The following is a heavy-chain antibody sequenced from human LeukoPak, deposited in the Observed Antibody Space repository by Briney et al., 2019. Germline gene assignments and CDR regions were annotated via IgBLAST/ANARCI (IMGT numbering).Heavy chain of an antibody. CDR2: LGSTAYGGTT. J-gene: IGHJ4*02. Sequence: GRSLRLSCTTSGFTFSNYPMSWVRQAPGKGLEWLALLGSTAYGGTTKYAASVKGRFTISRDDSKSIAYLQMNSLKTEDTAVYYCTTPYYDYLTGYYSDYWGQGTLVTVSS. D-gene: IGHD3-9*01. CDR1: GFTFSNYP. CDR3: TTPYYDYLTGYYSDY. V-gene: IGHV3-49*04.